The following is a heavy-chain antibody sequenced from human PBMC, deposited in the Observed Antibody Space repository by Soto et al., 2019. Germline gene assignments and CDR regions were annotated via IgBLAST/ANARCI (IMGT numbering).Heavy chain of an antibody. J-gene: IGHJ3*01. CDR3: SRPYGGKIGDSPDL. CDR1: GFTFSSYA. D-gene: IGHD3-16*01. CDR2: ISDAAASA. Sequence: EVQLLEPGGGLVQPGGSLRLSCVASGFTFSSYAMSWVRQVPGEGLEWVSTISDAAASAYYADSVKGRFTISRDNSEWMLYLQMNSLRAEDSAMYYCSRPYGGKIGDSPDLWGQGTMVTVSS. V-gene: IGHV3-23*01.